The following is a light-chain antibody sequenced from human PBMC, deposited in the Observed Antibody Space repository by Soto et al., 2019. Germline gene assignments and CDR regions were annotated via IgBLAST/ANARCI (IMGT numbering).Light chain of an antibody. CDR1: QSVSSSY. CDR2: GAS. CDR3: HQYCSSPLT. V-gene: IGKV3-20*01. Sequence: EIVLTQSPGTLSLSPGERATLSCRASQSVSSSYLAWYQQKPGPAPRLLIYGASRRATGTPDRCSGSGSGTDFTLTISSLEPEDFAVYYCHQYCSSPLTFGGGTKVEIK. J-gene: IGKJ4*02.